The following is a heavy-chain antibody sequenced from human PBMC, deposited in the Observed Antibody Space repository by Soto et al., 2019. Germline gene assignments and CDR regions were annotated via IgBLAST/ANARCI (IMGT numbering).Heavy chain of an antibody. CDR1: GFTFSSYS. CDR3: ARASWSSRDYYYYYMDV. V-gene: IGHV3-21*01. CDR2: ISSSSSYI. Sequence: EVQLVESGGGLVKPGGSLRLSCAASGFTFSSYSMNWVRQAPGKGLEWVSSISSSSSYIYYADSVKGRFTISRDNAKNSLYLQMNSLRAEDTAVYYCARASWSSRDYYYYYMDVWGKGTTVTVSS. J-gene: IGHJ6*03.